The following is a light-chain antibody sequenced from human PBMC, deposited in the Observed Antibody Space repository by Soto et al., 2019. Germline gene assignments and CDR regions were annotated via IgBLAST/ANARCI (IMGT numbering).Light chain of an antibody. V-gene: IGKV4-1*01. CDR2: WAS. CDR1: QSGLYSSNNKNY. CDR3: QQYYSPWT. Sequence: DIVMTQSPDSLAVSLGERATINGKSSQSGLYSSNNKNYLAWYQQQPGQPPKLLIYWASTRESGVPDRFGGSGSGKDFTLTTSSLQAEVVEVYYCQQYYSPWTFGQGTKVEIK. J-gene: IGKJ1*01.